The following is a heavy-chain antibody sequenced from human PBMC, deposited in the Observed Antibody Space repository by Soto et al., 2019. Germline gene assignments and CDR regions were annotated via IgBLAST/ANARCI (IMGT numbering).Heavy chain of an antibody. V-gene: IGHV4-59*01. D-gene: IGHD1-1*01. CDR2: VYYSGST. CDR3: ARGSYNFQX. CDR1: GGSIRSYY. Sequence: AETLSLTCTVSGGSIRSYYWSWIRQLPGKGLEWILYVYYSGSTDYNPALKSRVTISVDTSKNQFSLKLRSVTAADTAVYYCARGSYNFQXWGQGTLVTVSX. J-gene: IGHJ4*02.